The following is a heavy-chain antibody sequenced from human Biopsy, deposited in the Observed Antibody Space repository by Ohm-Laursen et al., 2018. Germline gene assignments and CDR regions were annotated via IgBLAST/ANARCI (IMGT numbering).Heavy chain of an antibody. CDR1: GATFSDYY. V-gene: IGHV4-34*08. Sequence: TLSLTCTVYGATFSDYYWSWIRQPPGKGLEWIGQINQSGETKYNPSLQSRVTISAEVSKNQFSLKLRSPTAADTAIYYCGNEVYGRDYWGQGARVTVSS. CDR2: INQSGET. J-gene: IGHJ4*02. D-gene: IGHD4-17*01. CDR3: GNEVYGRDY.